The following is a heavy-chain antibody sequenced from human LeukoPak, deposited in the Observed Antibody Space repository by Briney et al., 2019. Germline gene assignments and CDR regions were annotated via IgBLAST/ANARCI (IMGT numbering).Heavy chain of an antibody. CDR3: ARDYSSGSPQRGGFDY. CDR2: IYYSGST. Sequence: SETLSLTCTVSGGSISSSSYYWGWIRQPPGKGLEWIGGIYYSGSTYYNPSLKSRVTISVDTSKNQFSLKLSSVTAADTAVYYCARDYSSGSPQRGGFDYWGQGTLVTVSS. CDR1: GGSISSSSYY. D-gene: IGHD3-10*01. V-gene: IGHV4-39*02. J-gene: IGHJ4*02.